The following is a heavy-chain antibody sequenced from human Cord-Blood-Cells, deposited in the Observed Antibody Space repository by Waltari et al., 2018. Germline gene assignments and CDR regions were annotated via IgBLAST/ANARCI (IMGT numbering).Heavy chain of an antibody. D-gene: IGHD6-19*01. CDR2: SNHRRSN. V-gene: IGHV4-34*01. CDR3: ASLYSSGWYFDY. J-gene: IGHJ4*02. CDR1: GGSFSGYY. Sequence: QVQLQQWGAGLLKPSETLSLTCAVYGGSFSGYYWSWIRQPPGKGLEWSGESNHRRSNNYTPSLKRRATISVDTAKNQFSLKLSSVTAADTAVYYCASLYSSGWYFDYWGQGTLVTVSS.